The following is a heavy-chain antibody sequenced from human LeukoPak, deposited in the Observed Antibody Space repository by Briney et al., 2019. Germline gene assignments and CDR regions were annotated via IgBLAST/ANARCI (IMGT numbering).Heavy chain of an antibody. V-gene: IGHV3-30*02. D-gene: IGHD2-15*01. CDR1: GFTFTTYG. J-gene: IGHJ4*02. Sequence: GGSLRLSCAVSGFTFTTYGMHWVRQAPGKGLEWVAFIQNDEIDKFYADSVKGRFTISRDNSKNTLFLQMNSLRAEDTAVYYCAKERRLLPFDCWGQGTLVTVSS. CDR2: IQNDEIDK. CDR3: AKERRLLPFDC.